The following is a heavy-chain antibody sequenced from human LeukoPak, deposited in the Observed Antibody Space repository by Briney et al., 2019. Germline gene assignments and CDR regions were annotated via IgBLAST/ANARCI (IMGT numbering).Heavy chain of an antibody. CDR3: ARDNLVDTLTGYYPYYFDY. J-gene: IGHJ4*02. CDR1: GFTFSTYS. Sequence: PGGSLRLSCAASGFTFSTYSMNWVRQAPGKGLEWVSHISSSSSTKYYADSVKGRFTISRDNAKNSLYLQMNSLRDEDTAVYYCARDNLVDTLTGYYPYYFDYWGQGTLVTVSS. D-gene: IGHD3-9*01. CDR2: ISSSSSTK. V-gene: IGHV3-48*02.